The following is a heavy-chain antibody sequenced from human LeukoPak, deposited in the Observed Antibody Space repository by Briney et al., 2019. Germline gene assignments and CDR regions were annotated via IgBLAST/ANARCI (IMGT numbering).Heavy chain of an antibody. D-gene: IGHD3-3*01. Sequence: SETLSLTCTVSGGSISSYYWSWIRQPPGKGLEWIGYIYYSGSTNYNPSLKSRVTISVDTSKNQFSLKLSSVTAADTAVYYCARRSVGNWFDPWGQGTLVTVSS. J-gene: IGHJ5*02. CDR3: ARRSVGNWFDP. CDR1: GGSISSYY. CDR2: IYYSGST. V-gene: IGHV4-59*08.